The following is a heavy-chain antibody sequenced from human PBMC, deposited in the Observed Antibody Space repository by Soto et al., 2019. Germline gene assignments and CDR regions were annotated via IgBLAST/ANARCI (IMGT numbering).Heavy chain of an antibody. J-gene: IGHJ6*02. V-gene: IGHV1-69*13. CDR2: IIPIFGTA. CDR1: GGTFSIYA. Sequence: ASVKVSCTASGGTFSIYAISWVRQAPGQGLEWMGGIIPIFGTANYAQKFQGRVTITADESTSTAYMELSSLRSEDTAVYYCARGITSYYYDSSGTLLAAMDVWGQGTTVTVSS. D-gene: IGHD3-22*01. CDR3: ARGITSYYYDSSGTLLAAMDV.